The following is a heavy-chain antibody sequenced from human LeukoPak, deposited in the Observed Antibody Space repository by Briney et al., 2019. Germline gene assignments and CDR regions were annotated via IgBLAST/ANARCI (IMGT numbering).Heavy chain of an antibody. CDR2: ISYDRSNK. CDR1: GFSFSSYG. Sequence: PGRSLRLSCAASGFSFSSYGMHWVRRAPGKGLEWLAVISYDRSNKYYADSVKGRFTISRDNSKNTLYLEMNSLRAEDTAVYYCARHLSELLDAFDIWGQGTMVTVSS. V-gene: IGHV3-30*03. CDR3: ARHLSELLDAFDI. J-gene: IGHJ3*02. D-gene: IGHD1-26*01.